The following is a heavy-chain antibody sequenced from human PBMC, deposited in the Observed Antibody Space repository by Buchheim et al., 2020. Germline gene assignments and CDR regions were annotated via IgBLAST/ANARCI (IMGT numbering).Heavy chain of an antibody. V-gene: IGHV4-59*01. CDR2: IYYSGST. CDR3: ARMARSSGWYEYFDY. D-gene: IGHD6-19*01. Sequence: QVQLQESGPGLVKPSETLSLTCTVSGGSITSYYWSWIREPPGKGLEWIGYIYYSGSTNYNPSLKSRVTISVDTSKNQFSLKLSSVIAADTAVYYCARMARSSGWYEYFDYWGQGTL. J-gene: IGHJ4*02. CDR1: GGSITSYY.